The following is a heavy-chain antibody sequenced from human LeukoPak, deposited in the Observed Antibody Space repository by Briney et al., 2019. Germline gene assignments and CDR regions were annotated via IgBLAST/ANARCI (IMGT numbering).Heavy chain of an antibody. CDR2: TYSSGAT. Sequence: SETLSLTCTVSGGSISNHYWSWIRQSAEKGLEWLGRTYSSGATNYNPSLKSRVTISVDTSKNQFSLKLSSVTAADTAVYYCASGSGGIDDHDAFDIWGQGTMVTVSS. CDR3: ASGSGGIDDHDAFDI. CDR1: GGSISNHY. J-gene: IGHJ3*02. V-gene: IGHV4-4*07. D-gene: IGHD3-10*01.